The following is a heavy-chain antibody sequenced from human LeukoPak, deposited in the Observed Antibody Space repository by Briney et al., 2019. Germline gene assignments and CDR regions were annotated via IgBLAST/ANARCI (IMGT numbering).Heavy chain of an antibody. J-gene: IGHJ4*02. CDR3: ARPRAAVGATIDY. D-gene: IGHD1-26*01. CDR2: IYPGDSDT. V-gene: IGHV5-51*01. Sequence: GESLKISCKGSGYRFTSYWIGWVRQMPGKGLEWMGIIYPGDSDTRYSPSFQGQVTISADKSISTPYLQWSSLKASDTAMYYCARPRAAVGATIDYWGQGTLVTVSS. CDR1: GYRFTSYW.